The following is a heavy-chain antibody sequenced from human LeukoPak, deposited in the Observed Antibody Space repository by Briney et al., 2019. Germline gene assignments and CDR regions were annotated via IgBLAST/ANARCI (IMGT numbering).Heavy chain of an antibody. CDR3: AREVGNSLTHDY. D-gene: IGHD4-23*01. CDR2: MNPNSGNA. J-gene: IGHJ4*02. CDR1: GYTFTSYD. Sequence: ASVKVSCKASGYTFTSYDINWVRQATGQGLEWMGWMNPNSGNAGYAQKFQGRVTMTRDTSTSTVYMELSSLRSEDTAVYYCAREVGNSLTHDYWGQGTLVTVSS. V-gene: IGHV1-8*02.